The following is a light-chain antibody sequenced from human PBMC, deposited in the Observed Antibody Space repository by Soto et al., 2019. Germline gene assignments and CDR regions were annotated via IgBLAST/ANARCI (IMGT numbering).Light chain of an antibody. CDR1: QSVSNNY. Sequence: EVVLTQSPGTLSLSPGERATLSCRASQSVSNNYLAWYQQTPGQAPKLLICASSDRATGIPDRFSGSGSGTDFTLSIRSLEAADVALCDCQQYGSSPPYTFGQGTKLEIK. J-gene: IGKJ2*01. CDR3: QQYGSSPPYT. V-gene: IGKV3-20*01. CDR2: ASS.